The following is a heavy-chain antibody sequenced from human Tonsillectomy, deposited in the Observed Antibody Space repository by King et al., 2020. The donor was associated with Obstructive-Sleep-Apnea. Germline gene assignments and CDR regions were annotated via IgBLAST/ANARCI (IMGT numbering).Heavy chain of an antibody. CDR2: IYYSENT. D-gene: IGHD3-3*01. V-gene: IGHV4-30-4*07. J-gene: IGHJ5*02. CDR3: ARDQGEADSWSDYDGTRFDP. Sequence: VQLQESGPGLVKPSQTLSLTCAVSGGSINSGGYSWSWIRQPPGKGLEWIGYIYYSENTYYNPSLKSRVTISVDTSKNQFSLKLSSVTAADTAVYYCARDQGEADSWSDYDGTRFDPWGQGTLVTVSS. CDR1: GGSINSGGYS.